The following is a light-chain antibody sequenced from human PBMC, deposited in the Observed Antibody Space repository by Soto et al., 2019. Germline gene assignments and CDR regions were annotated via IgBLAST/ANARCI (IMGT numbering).Light chain of an antibody. Sequence: DIQMTQSPSSLSASLGDRFIITCLASQSIGRYLNWYQQKPGKAPQVLIFAASSLESGVPSRFSGSGSGTDFTFTISSLQSEDFAVYYCQQYNNWPLTFGQGTKVDI. CDR3: QQYNNWPLT. CDR2: AAS. J-gene: IGKJ1*01. CDR1: QSIGRY. V-gene: IGKV1-39*01.